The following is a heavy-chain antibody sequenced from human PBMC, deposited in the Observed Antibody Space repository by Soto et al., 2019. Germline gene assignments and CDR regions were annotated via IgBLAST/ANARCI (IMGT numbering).Heavy chain of an antibody. V-gene: IGHV3-33*01. CDR2: IWYDGSNK. Sequence: GGSLRLSCAASGFTFSSYGMHWVRQAPGKGLEWVAVIWYDGSNKYYADSVKGRFTISRDNSKNTLYLQMNSLRAEDTAVYYCARDHQKTMVTGGRFDYWGQGTLVTVSS. J-gene: IGHJ4*02. D-gene: IGHD5-18*01. CDR3: ARDHQKTMVTGGRFDY. CDR1: GFTFSSYG.